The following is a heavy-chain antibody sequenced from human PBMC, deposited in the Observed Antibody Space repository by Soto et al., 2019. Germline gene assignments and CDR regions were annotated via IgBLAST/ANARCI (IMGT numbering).Heavy chain of an antibody. D-gene: IGHD2-15*01. CDR3: AKGLSAYCSGGSCYHYYYYMDV. Sequence: QVQLVESGGGVVQPGRSLRLSCAASGFTFSSYGMHWVRQAPGKGLEWVAVISYDGSNKYYADSVKGRFTISRDNSKNPLYLQMNSLRAEDTAVYYCAKGLSAYCSGGSCYHYYYYMDVWGKGTTVTVSS. V-gene: IGHV3-30*18. CDR2: ISYDGSNK. J-gene: IGHJ6*03. CDR1: GFTFSSYG.